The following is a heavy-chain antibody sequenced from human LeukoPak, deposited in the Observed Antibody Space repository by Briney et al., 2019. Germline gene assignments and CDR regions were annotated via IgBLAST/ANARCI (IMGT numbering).Heavy chain of an antibody. D-gene: IGHD4-17*01. Sequence: GGSLRLSCAASGFTFSSYEMTWVRQAPGKGLEWISYISSSGSAIYYADSVKGRFTISRDNSKNTLYLQLNSLRGEDTAVYYCASQTTVKYYFDYWGQGTLVTVSS. J-gene: IGHJ4*02. V-gene: IGHV3-48*03. CDR2: ISSSGSAI. CDR1: GFTFSSYE. CDR3: ASQTTVKYYFDY.